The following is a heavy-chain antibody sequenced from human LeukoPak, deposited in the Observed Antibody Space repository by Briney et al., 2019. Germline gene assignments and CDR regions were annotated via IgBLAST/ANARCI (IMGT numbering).Heavy chain of an antibody. D-gene: IGHD4-23*01. J-gene: IGHJ4*02. CDR1: GFTFSNFA. Sequence: PGRSLRLSCAASGFTFSNFAMHWVRQAPGKGLKWVTAVSYDGNNQYYADSVKGRSTISRDNSKNTLYLQMNSLRAEDTAVYYCARGGGQVVTRNFDYWGQGTLVTVSS. CDR2: VSYDGNNQ. CDR3: ARGGGQVVTRNFDY. V-gene: IGHV3-30-3*01.